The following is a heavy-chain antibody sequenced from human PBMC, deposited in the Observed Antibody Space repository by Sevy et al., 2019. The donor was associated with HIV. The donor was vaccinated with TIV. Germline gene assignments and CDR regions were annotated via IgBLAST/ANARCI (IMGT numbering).Heavy chain of an antibody. CDR3: ARNLAAAPCGGGFYYGMGG. CDR2: ISSSGTTI. V-gene: IGHV3-48*03. D-gene: IGHD3-16*01. CDR1: GFTFSSYE. J-gene: IGHJ6*02. Sequence: GGSLRLSCAASGFTFSSYEMNWVRQAPGKGLQWVSYISSSGTTIYYVDSVKGRFTISRDNAKNSLYLQMNSLRAEDTAGYFCARNLAAAPCGGGFYYGMGGWGQGTTVTVSS.